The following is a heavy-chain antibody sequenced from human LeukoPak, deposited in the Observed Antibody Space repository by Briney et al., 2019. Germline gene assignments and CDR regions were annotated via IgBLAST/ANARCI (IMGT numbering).Heavy chain of an antibody. Sequence: ASVKVSCKASGYTFTGYYIHWVRQAPGQGLEWMGWINPHSGDTNYAQSFQGRVTMTRDTSISTVYMDLSRLRSDDTAVYYCAKDRGPQWWGSFDYWGQGTPVTVSS. J-gene: IGHJ4*02. D-gene: IGHD3-16*01. CDR1: GYTFTGYY. CDR3: AKDRGPQWWGSFDY. V-gene: IGHV1-2*02. CDR2: INPHSGDT.